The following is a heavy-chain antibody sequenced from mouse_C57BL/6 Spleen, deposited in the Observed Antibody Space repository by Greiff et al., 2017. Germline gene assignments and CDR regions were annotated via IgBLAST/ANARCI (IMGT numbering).Heavy chain of an antibody. Sequence: QVQLQQPGAELVKPGASVKMSCKASGYTFTSYWITWVKQRPGQGLEWIGDIYPGSGSTNYNEKFKSKATLTVDTSSSTAYMQLSSLTSEDSAVYYCARRSNSLYYFDYWGQGTTLTVSS. D-gene: IGHD2-5*01. CDR3: ARRSNSLYYFDY. V-gene: IGHV1-55*01. CDR2: IYPGSGST. CDR1: GYTFTSYW. J-gene: IGHJ2*01.